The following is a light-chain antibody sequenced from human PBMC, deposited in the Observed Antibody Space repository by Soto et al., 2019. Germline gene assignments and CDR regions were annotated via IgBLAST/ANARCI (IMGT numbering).Light chain of an antibody. CDR1: QSINNW. J-gene: IGKJ2*01. CDR3: QQYNSYPYT. CDR2: KAS. Sequence: DIQMTQSPSTLSASVGDRVTITCRASQSINNWLAWYQQKPGKAPKLLLYKASTLQSGVPSRFSGSGSGTEFPLTISTLQPDDFATYYCQQYNSYPYTFGQGTKLEIK. V-gene: IGKV1-5*03.